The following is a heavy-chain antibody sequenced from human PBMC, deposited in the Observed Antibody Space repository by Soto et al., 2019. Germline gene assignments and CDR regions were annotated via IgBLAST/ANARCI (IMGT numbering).Heavy chain of an antibody. D-gene: IGHD3-10*01. CDR3: ARTHMVRGVNLFYYYYGMDV. CDR2: IDWDDDK. J-gene: IGHJ6*02. V-gene: IGHV2-70*01. Sequence: SGPTLVNPTQTLTLTCTFSGFSLSTSGMCVSWIRQPPGKALEWLALIDWDDDKYYSTSLKTRLTISKDTSKNQVFLTMTNMDPVDTATYYCARTHMVRGVNLFYYYYGMDVWGQGTTVTAP. CDR1: GFSLSTSGMC.